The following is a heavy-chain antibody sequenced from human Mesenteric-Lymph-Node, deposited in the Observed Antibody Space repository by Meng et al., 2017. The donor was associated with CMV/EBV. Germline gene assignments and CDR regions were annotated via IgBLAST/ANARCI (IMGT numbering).Heavy chain of an antibody. CDR2: IYRGDSST. J-gene: IGHJ3*01. CDR1: GFTFSTYA. V-gene: IGHV3-23*03. Sequence: GGSLRLSCAASGFTFSTYAMTWVRQAPGKGLEWVSVIYRGDSSTYYSDSVKGRFTISRDNSRNTLYLQMNSLRAEDTAVYYCATFKRGWELPEIDALDVWGQGTMVTVSS. D-gene: IGHD1-26*01. CDR3: ATFKRGWELPEIDALDV.